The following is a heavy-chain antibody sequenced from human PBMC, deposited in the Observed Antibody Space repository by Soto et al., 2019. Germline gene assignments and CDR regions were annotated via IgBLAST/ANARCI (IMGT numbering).Heavy chain of an antibody. CDR2: VYYTGST. CDR3: ASGKGVDVSHYLDH. CDR1: GGSINGFY. Sequence: SETLSLTCTVSGGSINGFYWSWIRRPPGKGLEWIGYVYYTGSTTYNPSLEIRVTMSVDTSKNQFYRKLTSVTAADTAVYYCASGKGVDVSHYLDHWGQGTLVTVSS. J-gene: IGHJ4*02. V-gene: IGHV4-59*08. D-gene: IGHD1-1*01.